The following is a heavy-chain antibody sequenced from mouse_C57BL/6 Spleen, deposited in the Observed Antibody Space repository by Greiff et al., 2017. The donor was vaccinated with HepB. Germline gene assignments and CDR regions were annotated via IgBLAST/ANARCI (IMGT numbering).Heavy chain of an antibody. D-gene: IGHD2-2*01. CDR2: RSYDGSN. CDR3: ARVGGYDGYFDV. V-gene: IGHV3-6*01. Sequence: EVQLQESGPGLVKPSQSLSLTCSVTGYSITSGYDWNWIRQFPGNKLEWMGYRSYDGSNNYNPSLKNRISITRDTSKNKFFLKLNSVTTEDTATYYCARVGGYDGYFDVWGTGPTVTVSS. J-gene: IGHJ1*03. CDR1: GYSITSGYD.